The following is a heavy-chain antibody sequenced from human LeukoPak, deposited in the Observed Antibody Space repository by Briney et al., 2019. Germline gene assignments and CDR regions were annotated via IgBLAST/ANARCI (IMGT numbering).Heavy chain of an antibody. J-gene: IGHJ4*02. D-gene: IGHD2-2*01. V-gene: IGHV4-30-4*01. CDR3: ARLFGWVVVPAASFDY. Sequence: ASQTLSLTCTVSGGSISSGDYYWSWIRQPPGKGLEWIGYIYYSGSTYYNPSLKSRVTISVDTSKNQFPLKLSSVTAADTAVYYRARLFGWVVVPAASFDYWGQGTLVTVSS. CDR2: IYYSGST. CDR1: GGSISSGDYY.